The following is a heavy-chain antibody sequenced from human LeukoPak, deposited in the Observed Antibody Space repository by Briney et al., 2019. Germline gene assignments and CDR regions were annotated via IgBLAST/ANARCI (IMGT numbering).Heavy chain of an antibody. Sequence: SETLSLTCAVSGGSISSSNWWSWVRQPPGKGLEWIGEIYHSGSTNYNPFLKSRVTISVDKSKNQFSLKLSSVTAADTAVYYCAHLGASGYFDYWGQGTLVTVSS. CDR2: IYHSGST. V-gene: IGHV4-4*02. J-gene: IGHJ4*02. CDR3: AHLGASGYFDY. CDR1: GGSISSSNW. D-gene: IGHD2-8*02.